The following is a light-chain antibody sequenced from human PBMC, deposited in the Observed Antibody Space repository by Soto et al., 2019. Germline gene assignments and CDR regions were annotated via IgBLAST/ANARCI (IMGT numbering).Light chain of an antibody. Sequence: QMTQSPSSLSASVGDTVTISCRASQGIGDDLGWYQQKPGEAPRRLIYGASILPSGVPSRFSGSGSGTEFTLTISGLQPEDCATYFCLEHSTYPFSFGGGTKVEIK. J-gene: IGKJ4*01. CDR3: LEHSTYPFS. CDR2: GAS. CDR1: QGIGDD. V-gene: IGKV1-17*01.